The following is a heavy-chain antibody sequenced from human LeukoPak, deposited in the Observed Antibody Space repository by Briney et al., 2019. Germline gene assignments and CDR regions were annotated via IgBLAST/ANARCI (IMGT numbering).Heavy chain of an antibody. CDR2: ISGSSGSN. CDR3: SLSGDNDAFDI. V-gene: IGHV3-23*01. Sequence: AGGSLRLSCAASGFIFTNYVMNWVRQAPGKGLEWVSAISGSSGSNYYADSVKGRFTISRDNSKNTLYVQMNSLRAEDTAVYYCSLSGDNDAFDIWGQGTKVTVSS. D-gene: IGHD3-10*01. J-gene: IGHJ3*02. CDR1: GFIFTNYV.